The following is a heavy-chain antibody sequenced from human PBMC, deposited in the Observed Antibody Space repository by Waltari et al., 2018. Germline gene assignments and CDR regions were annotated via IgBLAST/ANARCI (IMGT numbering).Heavy chain of an antibody. J-gene: IGHJ4*02. Sequence: EVELVQSGAEVKKPGATVKISCKASGSNFMDYFMHWVQQAPGKGLEWMGRIDPEDGETVYSEKFQGRVTITADTSTDTAYMELSSLTSGDTAVYYCAPLPGGSGQTFDYWGQGTLVTVSS. D-gene: IGHD3-10*01. CDR1: GSNFMDYF. CDR3: APLPGGSGQTFDY. V-gene: IGHV1-69-2*01. CDR2: IDPEDGET.